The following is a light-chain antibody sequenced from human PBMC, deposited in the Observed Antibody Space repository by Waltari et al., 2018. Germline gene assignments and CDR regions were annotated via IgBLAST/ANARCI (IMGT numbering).Light chain of an antibody. J-gene: IGKJ1*01. CDR1: QDIGTW. CDR2: KAS. V-gene: IGKV1-5*03. CDR3: QQFDTYPWT. Sequence: DIQLTQSPSTLSASVGDRVTIPCRASQDIGTWLAWYQQKPGKAPKLLLYKASRLQSGVPSRFSGRGSGTEFTLTISSLQPEDFATFYCQQFDTYPWTFGQGTKVDIK.